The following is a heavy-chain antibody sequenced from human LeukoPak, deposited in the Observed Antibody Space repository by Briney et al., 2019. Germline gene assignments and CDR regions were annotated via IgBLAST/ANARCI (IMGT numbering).Heavy chain of an antibody. D-gene: IGHD6-13*01. J-gene: IGHJ4*02. CDR1: GFTFSSYG. CDR2: IWYDGSNK. Sequence: GRSLRLSCAASGFTFSSYGMLWVRQAPGKGLEWVAVIWYDGSNKYYADSVKGRFTISRDNSKNTLYLQMNSLRAEDTAVYYCAGGGYSSSWYPYWGQGTLVTVSS. V-gene: IGHV3-33*01. CDR3: AGGGYSSSWYPY.